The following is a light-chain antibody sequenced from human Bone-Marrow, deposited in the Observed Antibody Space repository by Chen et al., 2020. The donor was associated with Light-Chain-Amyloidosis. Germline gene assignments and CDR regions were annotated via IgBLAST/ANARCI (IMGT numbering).Light chain of an antibody. CDR3: QQRQRT. CDR1: QSVSSY. Sequence: EIVLTQSPATLSLSPGARATLSCRASQSVSSYLAWYQQKPGQAPRLLIYDASNRATGIPARFSGSGSGTDFTLTISSLEPEDFAVYYCQQRQRTFGQGTKVEIK. J-gene: IGKJ1*01. CDR2: DAS. V-gene: IGKV3-11*01.